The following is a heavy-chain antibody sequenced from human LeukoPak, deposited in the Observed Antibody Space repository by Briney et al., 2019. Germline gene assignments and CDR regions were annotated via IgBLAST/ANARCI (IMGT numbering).Heavy chain of an antibody. V-gene: IGHV1-18*01. CDR1: GYTFTSYG. Sequence: ASVKVSCKASGYTFTSYGISWVRQAPGQGLEWMGWISAYNGNTNYAQKLQGRVTMTTDTSTSTAYMELSSLRSEDTAVYYCARVAYYDFWSGYYTHWGYYYYMDVWGKGTTVTVSS. CDR2: ISAYNGNT. D-gene: IGHD3-3*01. J-gene: IGHJ6*03. CDR3: ARVAYYDFWSGYYTHWGYYYYMDV.